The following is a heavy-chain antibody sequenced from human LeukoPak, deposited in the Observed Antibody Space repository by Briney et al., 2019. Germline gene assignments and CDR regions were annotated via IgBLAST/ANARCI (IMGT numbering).Heavy chain of an antibody. CDR2: INPILGIV. CDR3: ARTLDAALVR. V-gene: IGHV1-69*04. Sequence: GASVKVSCKASRGAFSSYAISWLRQAPGQGFDWMGRINPILGIVTYAQKFRGRVTITADKSTFTVYMDLSSLRSEDTAMYYCARTLDAALVRWGQGTLLTVSS. D-gene: IGHD5-18*01. J-gene: IGHJ4*02. CDR1: RGAFSSYA.